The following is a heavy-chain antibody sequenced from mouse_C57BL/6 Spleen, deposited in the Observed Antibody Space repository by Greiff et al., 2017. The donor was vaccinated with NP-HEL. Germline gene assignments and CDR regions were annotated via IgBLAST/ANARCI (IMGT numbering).Heavy chain of an antibody. CDR2: INPNYGTT. CDR1: GYSFTDYN. Sequence: VQLKESGPELVKPGASVKISCKASGYSFTDYNMNWVKQSNGKTLEWIGVINPNYGTTSSNQKFKGKATLTVDQSSSTDYMQLNSLTSEDSAVYYCAPFQATFAMDYRGQGTSGTVS. V-gene: IGHV1-39*01. CDR3: APFQATFAMDY. J-gene: IGHJ4*01. D-gene: IGHD3-2*02.